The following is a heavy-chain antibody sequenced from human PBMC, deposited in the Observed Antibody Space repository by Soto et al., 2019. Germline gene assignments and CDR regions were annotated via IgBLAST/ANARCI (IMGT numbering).Heavy chain of an antibody. D-gene: IGHD5-12*01. CDR1: AGSISSDGFY. CDR3: ARDRGGYGVFDY. CDR2: IYHSGGT. J-gene: IGHJ4*02. Sequence: PSDTLSLTCSVSAGSISSDGFYWNWIRQPPGRGLEWIGYIYHSGGTYSSPSLRSRVTISVDTSKNQFTLKLSSVTAADTAVYFCARDRGGYGVFDYWGQGTLVTVSS. V-gene: IGHV4-31*03.